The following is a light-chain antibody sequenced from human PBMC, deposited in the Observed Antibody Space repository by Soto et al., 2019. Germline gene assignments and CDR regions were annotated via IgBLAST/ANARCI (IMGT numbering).Light chain of an antibody. Sequence: IMFKKPPGTLFLYNGERATLSCRASQSVSSNYVAWYQQKPGQTPKVLIYRASSRATGIPDRFSGSGSGTDFTLTISRLEPEDFAMYYCQQYGSSPLTFGGGTKVDIK. CDR3: QQYGSSPLT. CDR2: RAS. CDR1: QSVSSNY. V-gene: IGKV3-20*01. J-gene: IGKJ4*01.